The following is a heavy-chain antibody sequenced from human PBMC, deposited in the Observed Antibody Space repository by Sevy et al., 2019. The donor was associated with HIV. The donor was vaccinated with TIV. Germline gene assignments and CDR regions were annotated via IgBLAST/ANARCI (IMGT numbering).Heavy chain of an antibody. CDR1: VISISNYY. CDR2: IYYTGSS. D-gene: IGHD6-13*01. Sequence: SETLSLTCTVSVISISNYYWTWIRQPPGKGLEWIGYIYYTGSSDSNPSLKSRVTTSVDTSKNQFSLKLSSVTAADTAIYYCARGGPNQQQLDYFDSWGQGILVTVSS. J-gene: IGHJ4*02. V-gene: IGHV4-59*01. CDR3: ARGGPNQQQLDYFDS.